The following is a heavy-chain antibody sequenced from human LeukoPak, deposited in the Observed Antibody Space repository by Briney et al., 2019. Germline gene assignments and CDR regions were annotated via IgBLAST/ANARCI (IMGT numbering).Heavy chain of an antibody. CDR3: ARVTEDYDFWSGYYSYYYYMDV. Sequence: ASVKVSCKASGYTFTSYDINWVRQDTGQGLEWMGWMNPNSGNTGYAQKFQGRVTITRNTSISTAYMELSSLRSEDTAVYYCARVTEDYDFWSGYYSYYYYMDVWGKGTTVTVSS. CDR1: GYTFTSYD. J-gene: IGHJ6*03. D-gene: IGHD3-3*01. V-gene: IGHV1-8*03. CDR2: MNPNSGNT.